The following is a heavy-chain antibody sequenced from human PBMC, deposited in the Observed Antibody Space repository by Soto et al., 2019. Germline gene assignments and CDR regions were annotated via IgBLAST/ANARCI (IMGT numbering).Heavy chain of an antibody. CDR1: GFTVSSNY. CDR3: ARVSGDYAYYSYGMDV. D-gene: IGHD4-17*01. J-gene: IGHJ6*02. CDR2: IYSGGST. V-gene: IGHV3-53*04. Sequence: EVQLVESGGGLVQPGGSLRLSCAASGFTVSSNYMSWVRQAPGKGLEWVSVIYSGGSTYYADSVKGRFTISRHNSKNTLYLQMSSLRAEDTAVYYCARVSGDYAYYSYGMDVWGQGTTVTVSS.